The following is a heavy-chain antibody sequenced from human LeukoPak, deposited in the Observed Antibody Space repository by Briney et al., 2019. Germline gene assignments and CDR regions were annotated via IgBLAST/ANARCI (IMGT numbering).Heavy chain of an antibody. D-gene: IGHD3-9*01. V-gene: IGHV3-23*01. J-gene: IGHJ4*02. CDR1: GFTFSSYA. CDR3: AKVLAARYDILTGPGDY. Sequence: GGSLRLSCAASGFTFSSYAMSWVRQVPGKGLEWVSVISGSGDNTYYADSVKGRFTISRDNSKNTLYLQMNSLRAEDTAVYYCAKVLAARYDILTGPGDYWGQGTLVSVSS. CDR2: ISGSGDNT.